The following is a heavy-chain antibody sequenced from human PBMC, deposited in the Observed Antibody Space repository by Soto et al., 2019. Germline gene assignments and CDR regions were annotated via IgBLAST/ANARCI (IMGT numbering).Heavy chain of an antibody. Sequence: WETLSLTCAVYGGSFSGYYWSWIRQPPGKGLEWIGEINHSGSTNYNPSLKSRVTISVDTSKNQFSLKLSSVTAADTAVYYCARALSQGWFDPWGQGTLVTVS. V-gene: IGHV4-34*01. CDR1: GGSFSGYY. CDR3: ARALSQGWFDP. J-gene: IGHJ5*02. CDR2: INHSGST.